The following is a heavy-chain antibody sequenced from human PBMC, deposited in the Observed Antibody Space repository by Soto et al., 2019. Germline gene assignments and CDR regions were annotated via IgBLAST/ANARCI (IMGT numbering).Heavy chain of an antibody. J-gene: IGHJ4*02. CDR1: GGSISSGGYS. CDR3: ARGEGP. Sequence: QLQLQESGSGLVKPSQTLSLTCAVSGGSISSGGYSWNWIRQPPGKGLEWIGSVWQSGSTKYSPSLQSRFTISVDTSRNHFSLNFTSVTAADTAVYYCARGEGPWGQGTRVTVSS. V-gene: IGHV4-30-2*05. CDR2: VWQSGST.